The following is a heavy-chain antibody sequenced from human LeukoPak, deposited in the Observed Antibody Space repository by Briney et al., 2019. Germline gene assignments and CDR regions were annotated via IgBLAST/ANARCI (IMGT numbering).Heavy chain of an antibody. D-gene: IGHD4-17*01. CDR2: INPNSGGT. J-gene: IGHJ4*02. V-gene: IGHV1-2*02. Sequence: ASVTVSCKASGYTFTVYYMHWVRQAPGQGLEWMGWINPNSGGTNYAQKFQGRVTMTRDTSISTAYMELSRLRSDATAVYYCASDVDYGDYAFDYWGQGTLVTVSS. CDR1: GYTFTVYY. CDR3: ASDVDYGDYAFDY.